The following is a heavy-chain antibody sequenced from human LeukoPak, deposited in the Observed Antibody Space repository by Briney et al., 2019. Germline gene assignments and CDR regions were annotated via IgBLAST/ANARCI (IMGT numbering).Heavy chain of an antibody. CDR3: ASRLWFGVNWFDP. J-gene: IGHJ5*02. CDR1: GGSFSGYY. V-gene: IGHV4-34*01. Sequence: PSETLSLTCAVYGGSFSGYYWSWIRQPPGKGLEWIGEINHSGSTNYNPSLKSRVTISVDTSKNQFSLKLSSVTAADTAVYYCASRLWFGVNWFDPWGQGTLVTASS. D-gene: IGHD3-10*01. CDR2: INHSGST.